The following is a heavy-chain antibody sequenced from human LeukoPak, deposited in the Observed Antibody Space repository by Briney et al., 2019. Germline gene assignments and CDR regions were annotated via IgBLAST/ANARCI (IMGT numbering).Heavy chain of an antibody. Sequence: ASVKVSCKASGYTFTGYYMHWVRQAPGQGLEWMGWINPNSDGTNYAQKFQGRVTMTRDTSISTAYMELSRLRSDDTAVYYCAREKAAAAFDYWGQGTLVTVSS. CDR2: INPNSDGT. J-gene: IGHJ4*02. D-gene: IGHD6-13*01. CDR1: GYTFTGYY. V-gene: IGHV1-2*02. CDR3: AREKAAAAFDY.